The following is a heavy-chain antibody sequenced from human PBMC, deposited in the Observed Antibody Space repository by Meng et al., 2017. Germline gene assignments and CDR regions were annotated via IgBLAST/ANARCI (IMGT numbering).Heavy chain of an antibody. V-gene: IGHV3-30*01. CDR2: ISYDGSNK. Sequence: GKLVECGGGVVQPGRSLKLYCAASGFTLSSYAMHWVRQASGKGLEWVAVISYDGSNKYYADSVKGRFTISRDNSKNTLYLQMNSLRAEDTAVYYCARVGIYDSSGYYYLGYWGQGTLVTVSS. CDR1: GFTLSSYA. D-gene: IGHD3-22*01. J-gene: IGHJ4*02. CDR3: ARVGIYDSSGYYYLGY.